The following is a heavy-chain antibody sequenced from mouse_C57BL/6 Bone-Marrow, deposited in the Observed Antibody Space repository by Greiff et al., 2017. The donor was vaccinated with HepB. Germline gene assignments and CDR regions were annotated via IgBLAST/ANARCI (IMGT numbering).Heavy chain of an antibody. D-gene: IGHD2-4*01. CDR2: IDPSDSYT. Sequence: QVHVKQPGAELVMPGASVKLSCKASGYTFTSYWMHWVKQRPGQGLEWIGEIDPSDSYTNYNQKFKGKSTLTVDKSSSTAYMQLSSLTSEDSAVYYCAPMITTGYFDVWGTGTTVTVSS. V-gene: IGHV1-69*01. CDR3: APMITTGYFDV. CDR1: GYTFTSYW. J-gene: IGHJ1*03.